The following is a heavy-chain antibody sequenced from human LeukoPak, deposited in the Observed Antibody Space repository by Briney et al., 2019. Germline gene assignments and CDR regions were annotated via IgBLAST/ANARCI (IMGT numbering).Heavy chain of an antibody. CDR1: GYTFTSYG. V-gene: IGHV1-18*04. Sequence: ASVTVSYKASGYTFTSYGISWVRQAPGQGLEGMGWISAYNGNTNYAQKLQGRVTMTTDTSTSTAYMELRSLRSDDTAVYYCARDQGYYYGSGSYYNVGRDWFDPWGQGTLVTVSS. CDR3: ARDQGYYYGSGSYYNVGRDWFDP. D-gene: IGHD3-10*01. J-gene: IGHJ5*02. CDR2: ISAYNGNT.